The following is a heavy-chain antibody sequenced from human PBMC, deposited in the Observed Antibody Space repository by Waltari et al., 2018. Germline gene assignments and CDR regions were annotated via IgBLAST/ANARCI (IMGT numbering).Heavy chain of an antibody. CDR1: GGSINSYY. J-gene: IGHJ5*02. CDR2: ISYSGST. CDR3: ARAPTYDIFTGYYWFDP. V-gene: IGHV4-59*01. Sequence: QVQLQESGPGLVKPSETLSLTCTVSGGSINSYYWSWIRQPPGKGLEWIWFISYSGSTTSNPSLKSRVTISVDTSKNQFSLNLKSLTTADTAVYYCARAPTYDIFTGYYWFDPWGQGTLVTVSS. D-gene: IGHD3-9*01.